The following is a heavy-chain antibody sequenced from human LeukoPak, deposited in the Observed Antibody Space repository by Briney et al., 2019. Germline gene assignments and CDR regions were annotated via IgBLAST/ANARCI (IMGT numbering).Heavy chain of an antibody. J-gene: IGHJ3*02. D-gene: IGHD2-2*02. CDR2: IYSGGST. CDR1: GFTVSSNY. V-gene: IGHV3-53*01. CDR3: ARGYPENLLGYCSSTSCYTGAFDI. Sequence: GGSLRLSCAASGFTVSSNYMSWVRQAPGKGLEWVSVIYSGGSTYYADSVKGRFTISRDNSKNTLYLQMNSLRAEDTAVYYCARGYPENLLGYCSSTSCYTGAFDIWGQGTMVTVSS.